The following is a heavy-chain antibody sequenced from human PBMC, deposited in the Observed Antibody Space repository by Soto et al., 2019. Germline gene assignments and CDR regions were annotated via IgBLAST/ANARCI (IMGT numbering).Heavy chain of an antibody. CDR3: AKGPDYGDYDSDWDFDY. CDR1: GFTFSSYG. V-gene: IGHV3-30*18. CDR2: ISYDGSNK. D-gene: IGHD4-17*01. J-gene: IGHJ4*02. Sequence: QVQLVESGGGVVQPGRSLRLSCAASGFTFSSYGMHWVRQAPGKGLEWVAVISYDGSNKYYADSVKGRFTISRDNSKNTLDLQMNSLRAEDTAVYYCAKGPDYGDYDSDWDFDYWGQGTLVTVSS.